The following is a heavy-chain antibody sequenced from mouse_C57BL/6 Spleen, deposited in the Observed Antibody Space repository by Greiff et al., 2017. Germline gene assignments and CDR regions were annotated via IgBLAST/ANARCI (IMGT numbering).Heavy chain of an antibody. V-gene: IGHV1-22*01. J-gene: IGHJ2*01. CDR1: GYTFTDYN. D-gene: IGHD2-4*01. CDR2: INPNNGGT. CDR3: AIRPPRYDYDGVDY. Sequence: VHVKQSGPELVKPGASVKMSCKASGYTFTDYNMHWVKQSHGKSLEWIGYINPNNGGTSYNQKFKGKATLTVNKSSSTAYMELRSLTSEDSAVYYCAIRPPRYDYDGVDYWGQGTTLTVSS.